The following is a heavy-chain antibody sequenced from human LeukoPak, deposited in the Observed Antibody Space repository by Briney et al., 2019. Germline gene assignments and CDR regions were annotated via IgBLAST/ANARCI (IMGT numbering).Heavy chain of an antibody. CDR1: GFTVTSYV. CDR2: INHDGTDI. V-gene: IGHV3-74*01. J-gene: IGHJ4*02. D-gene: IGHD3-22*01. Sequence: GASLRLSCAASGFTVTSYVMHWVRQAPGEGLVWVSRINHDGTDITYADSVKGRSTISRDNAKNTLYLQMNSLRADDTAVYYCTRGGYYDSSGQFYFDYWGQGTLVTVSS. CDR3: TRGGYYDSSGQFYFDY.